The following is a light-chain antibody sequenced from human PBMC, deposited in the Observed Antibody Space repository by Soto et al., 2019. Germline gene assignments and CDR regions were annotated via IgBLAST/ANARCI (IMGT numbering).Light chain of an antibody. CDR1: QSINAH. J-gene: IGKJ1*01. CDR3: QQYNTWLWT. Sequence: EVVMTQSPATLSVSPGERVTLSCRASQSINAHLAWYQQKPGQAPRLLIHGASTRATGIPARLSGSGFGTEFTPTISSLQSEDFAVYYCQQYNTWLWTFGQGTKVEIQ. V-gene: IGKV3-15*01. CDR2: GAS.